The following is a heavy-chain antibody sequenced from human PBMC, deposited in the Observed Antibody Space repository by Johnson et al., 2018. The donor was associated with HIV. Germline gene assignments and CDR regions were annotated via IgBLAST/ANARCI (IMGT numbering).Heavy chain of an antibody. D-gene: IGHD6-19*01. J-gene: IGHJ3*02. Sequence: VQLVESGGGVQRPGGSLRLSCAASGFTFDDFGMGWVRQAPGKGLEWVSGINWNGGSTSYADSVKGRFIISRDNAKNSLYLQMNSLRAEDTALYYCARVVLVRLAVAGPSRDAFDIWGQGTMVTVSS. CDR1: GFTFDDFG. V-gene: IGHV3-20*04. CDR3: ARVVLVRLAVAGPSRDAFDI. CDR2: INWNGGST.